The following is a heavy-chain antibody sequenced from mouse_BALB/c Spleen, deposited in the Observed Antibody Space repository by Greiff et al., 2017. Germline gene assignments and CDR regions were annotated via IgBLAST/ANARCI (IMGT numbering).Heavy chain of an antibody. J-gene: IGHJ2*01. CDR3: ARLSLYFDY. CDR2: IWSGGST. V-gene: IGHV2-2*02. Sequence: VMLVESGPGLVQPSQSLSITCTVSGFSLTSYGVHWVRQSPGKGLEWLGVIWSGGSTDYNAAFISRLSISKDNSKSQVFFKMNSLQANDTAIYYCARLSLYFDYWGQGTTLTVSS. CDR1: GFSLTSYG.